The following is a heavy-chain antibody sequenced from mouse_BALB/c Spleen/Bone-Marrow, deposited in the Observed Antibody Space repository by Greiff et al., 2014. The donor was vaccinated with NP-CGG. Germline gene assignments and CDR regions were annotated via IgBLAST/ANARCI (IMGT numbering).Heavy chain of an antibody. CDR2: IYPGNGDT. Sequence: SGAELVRPGASVKMSCKASGYTFTSYNMHWVKQTPGQGLEWIGAIYPGNGDTSYNQKFKGKATLAADKSSSTAYMLLSSLTSEDSAVYYCARNYYGYHYALDYWGQGTSVTVSS. V-gene: IGHV1-12*01. CDR3: ARNYYGYHYALDY. D-gene: IGHD1-1*01. J-gene: IGHJ4*01. CDR1: GYTFTSYN.